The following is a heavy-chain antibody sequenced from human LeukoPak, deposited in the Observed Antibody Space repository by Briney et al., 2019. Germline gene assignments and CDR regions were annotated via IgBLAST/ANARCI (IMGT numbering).Heavy chain of an antibody. D-gene: IGHD6-19*01. CDR2: ISSSKTFI. J-gene: IGHJ4*02. V-gene: IGHV3-21*01. Sequence: PGGSLRLSCAASGFPFTDYTINWVRQAPGKGLEWLSCISSSKTFIHYADSVRGRFTSSRDNAKNSVYLQMNSLRAEDTAVYYCVRDRHWLAFDYWGQGTLVTVSS. CDR1: GFPFTDYT. CDR3: VRDRHWLAFDY.